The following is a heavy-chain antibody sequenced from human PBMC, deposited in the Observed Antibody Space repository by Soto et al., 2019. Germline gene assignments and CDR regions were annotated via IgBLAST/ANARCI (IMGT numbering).Heavy chain of an antibody. CDR2: IYYSGST. V-gene: IGHV4-59*01. Sequence: SETLSLTCTVSGGSISSYYWSWIRQPPGKGLEWIGYIYYSGSTNYNPSLKSRVTISVDTSKNRFSLKLSSVTAADTAVYYCARDRIAVAGTGGKYYYYGMDVWGQGTTVTVSS. J-gene: IGHJ6*02. CDR3: ARDRIAVAGTGGKYYYYGMDV. CDR1: GGSISSYY. D-gene: IGHD6-19*01.